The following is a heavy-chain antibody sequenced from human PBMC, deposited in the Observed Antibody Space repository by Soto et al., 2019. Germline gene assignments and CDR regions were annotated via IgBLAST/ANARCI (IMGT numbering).Heavy chain of an antibody. CDR2: INHSGST. CDR1: GGSFSGYY. CDR3: AGGIVVVVAATRNWFDP. V-gene: IGHV4-34*01. Sequence: SETLSLTCAVYGGSFSGYYWSWIRQPPGKGLEWIGEINHSGSTNYNPSLKSRVTISVDTSKNQFSLKLSSVTAADTAVYYCAGGIVVVVAATRNWFDPWGQGTLVTVS. D-gene: IGHD2-15*01. J-gene: IGHJ5*02.